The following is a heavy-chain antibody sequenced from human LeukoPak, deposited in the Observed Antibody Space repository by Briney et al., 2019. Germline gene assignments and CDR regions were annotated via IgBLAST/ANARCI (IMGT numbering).Heavy chain of an antibody. Sequence: SETLSLTCAVSGDSISTRNWWNWVRQPPGKGLDWIGEISHGGSTKYNPSLKNRVTISKDNSKNEFPLKLNSVTAADTAVYFCAGSAGWWSLDYWGQGALVPVSS. CDR2: ISHGGST. D-gene: IGHD2-8*02. J-gene: IGHJ4*02. CDR1: GDSISTRNW. V-gene: IGHV4-4*02. CDR3: AGSAGWWSLDY.